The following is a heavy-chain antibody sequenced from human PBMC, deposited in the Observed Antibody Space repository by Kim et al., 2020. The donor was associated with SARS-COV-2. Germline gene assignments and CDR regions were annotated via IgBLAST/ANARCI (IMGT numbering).Heavy chain of an antibody. CDR3: ASNDGYNYRPYDY. Sequence: GGSLRLSCAASGFTFSSYAMHWVRQAPGKGLEWVAVISYDGSNKYYADSVKGRFTISRDNSKNTLYLQMNSLRAEDTAVYYCASNDGYNYRPYDYWGQGTLVTVSS. D-gene: IGHD5-12*01. CDR2: ISYDGSNK. V-gene: IGHV3-30*04. CDR1: GFTFSSYA. J-gene: IGHJ4*02.